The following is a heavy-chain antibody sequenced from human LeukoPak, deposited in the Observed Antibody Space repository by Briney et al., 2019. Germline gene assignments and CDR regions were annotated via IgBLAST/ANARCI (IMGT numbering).Heavy chain of an antibody. Sequence: GGSLRLSCATSGFTFSSYAMSWVRQAPGKGLEWVSAISGSGGSTYYADSVKGRFTISRDNSKNTLYLQMNSLRAEDTAVYYCATQTPSIVVVVAAHFDYWGQGTLVTVSS. D-gene: IGHD2-15*01. CDR2: ISGSGGST. CDR1: GFTFSSYA. V-gene: IGHV3-23*01. J-gene: IGHJ4*02. CDR3: ATQTPSIVVVVAAHFDY.